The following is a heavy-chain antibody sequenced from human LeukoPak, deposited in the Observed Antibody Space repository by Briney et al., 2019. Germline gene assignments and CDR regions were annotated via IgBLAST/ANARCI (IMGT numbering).Heavy chain of an antibody. V-gene: IGHV1-58*02. CDR2: IVVGSGNT. Sequence: SVKVSCKASGFTFTSSAMQWVRQARGQRLEWIGWIVVGSGNTNYAQKFQEGVTITRDMSTSTAYMELSSLRSEDTAVYYCAAVLDDSSGYYSFLGYWGQGTLVTVSS. CDR1: GFTFTSSA. CDR3: AAVLDDSSGYYSFLGY. D-gene: IGHD3-22*01. J-gene: IGHJ4*02.